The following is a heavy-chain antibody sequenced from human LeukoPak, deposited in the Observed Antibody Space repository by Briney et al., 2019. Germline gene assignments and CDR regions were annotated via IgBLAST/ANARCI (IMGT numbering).Heavy chain of an antibody. CDR2: ITGGGSGI. D-gene: IGHD3-9*01. V-gene: IGHV3-23*01. CDR1: GFTFSNYA. Sequence: GASLRLSCAASGFTFSNYAMSWVRQAPGKGLEGVSAITGGGSGIYYAESMKSRFTISRDNSKNTLYLQINSLRAEDTAVYYCAKWGDYDVLTGYYVSDYWGQGTLVTVSS. J-gene: IGHJ4*02. CDR3: AKWGDYDVLTGYYVSDY.